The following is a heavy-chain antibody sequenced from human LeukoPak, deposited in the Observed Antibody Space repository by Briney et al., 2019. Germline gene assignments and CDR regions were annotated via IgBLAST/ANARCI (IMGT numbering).Heavy chain of an antibody. Sequence: PGGSLRLSCAASGFTFSTYEMNWVRQAPGKGLEWVSYISSSGKTIYYADSTKGRFTVSRDNAKNSLYLQMNSLRAEDTAVYYCATTSIAAAVPGCFDYWGQGTLVTVLS. CDR3: ATTSIAAAVPGCFDY. CDR2: ISSSGKTI. V-gene: IGHV3-48*03. J-gene: IGHJ4*02. CDR1: GFTFSTYE. D-gene: IGHD6-13*01.